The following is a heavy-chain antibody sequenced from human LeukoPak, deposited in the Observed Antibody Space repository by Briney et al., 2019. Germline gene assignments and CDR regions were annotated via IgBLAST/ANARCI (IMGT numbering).Heavy chain of an antibody. J-gene: IGHJ4*02. CDR1: GYTFTSYG. CDR2: ISAYNGIT. CDR3: ARDLTTTSSSLSGY. Sequence: ASVKVSCKASGYTFTSYGITWVRQAPGQRLEWMGWISAYNGITNYARKLQGRVTMTTDTSTSTAYMELRSLRSDDTAVYYCARDLTTTSSSLSGYWGQGTLVTVSS. V-gene: IGHV1-18*01. D-gene: IGHD6-6*01.